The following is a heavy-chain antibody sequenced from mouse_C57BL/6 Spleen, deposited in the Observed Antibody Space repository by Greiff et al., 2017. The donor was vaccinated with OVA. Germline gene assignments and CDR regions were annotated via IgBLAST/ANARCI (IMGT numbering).Heavy chain of an antibody. CDR3: SIYYGSSYDWFAY. D-gene: IGHD1-1*01. J-gene: IGHJ3*01. Sequence: VQLQQPGAELVKPGASVKLSCKASGYTFTSYWMHWVKQRPGQGLEWIGMIHPNSGSTNYNEKFKSKATLTVDKSSSTAYMQLSSLTSEDSAVYYCSIYYGSSYDWFAYWGQGTLVTVSA. CDR2: IHPNSGST. V-gene: IGHV1-64*01. CDR1: GYTFTSYW.